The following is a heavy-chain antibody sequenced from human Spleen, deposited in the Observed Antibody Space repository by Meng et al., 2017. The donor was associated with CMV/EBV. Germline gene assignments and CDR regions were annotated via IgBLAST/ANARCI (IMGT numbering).Heavy chain of an antibody. Sequence: GSLRLSRTVSGGSISSYYWNWIRQPPGKGLEWIGYVYYGGGTNYNPSLKSRVTISVDTSKNHFSLKLTSVTAADTAVYYCARGVGSPWNEYFQHWGQGTLVTVSS. V-gene: IGHV4-59*01. J-gene: IGHJ1*01. CDR2: VYYGGGT. CDR1: GGSISSYY. CDR3: ARGVGSPWNEYFQH. D-gene: IGHD1-1*01.